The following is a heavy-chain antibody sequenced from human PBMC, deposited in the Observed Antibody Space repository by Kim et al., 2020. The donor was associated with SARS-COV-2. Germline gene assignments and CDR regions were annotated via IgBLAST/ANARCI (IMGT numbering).Heavy chain of an antibody. CDR2: ISGYNGRT. J-gene: IGHJ4*02. V-gene: IGHV1-18*01. D-gene: IGHD3-10*01. CDR3: ARVSYFFGSGRPEFDD. CDR1: GYTFSRYG. Sequence: ASVKVSCKTSGYTFSRYGISWVRQAPGQGLEWLAWISGYNGRTDYTQKLSGRITVTTDTTTDTGYMETRNLRSDDTAVYFCARVSYFFGSGRPEFDDWGQGTLVTVSS.